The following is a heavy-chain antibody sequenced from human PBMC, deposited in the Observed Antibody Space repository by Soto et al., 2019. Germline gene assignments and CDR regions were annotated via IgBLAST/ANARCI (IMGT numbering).Heavy chain of an antibody. J-gene: IGHJ5*02. CDR3: ARVFAAAGPSYNWFDP. D-gene: IGHD6-13*01. CDR2: IYYSGST. CDR1: GGSISSGDYY. V-gene: IGHV4-30-4*01. Sequence: SETLSLTCTVSGGSISSGDYYWSWIRQPPGKGLEWIGYIYYSGSTYYNPSLKSRVTISVDTSKNQFSLKLSSVTAADTVVYYCARVFAAAGPSYNWFDPWGQGTLVTVSS.